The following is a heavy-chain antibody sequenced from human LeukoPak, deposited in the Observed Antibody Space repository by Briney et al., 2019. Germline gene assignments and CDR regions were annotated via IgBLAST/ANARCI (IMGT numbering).Heavy chain of an antibody. CDR2: ISGSGGST. J-gene: IGHJ4*02. D-gene: IGHD3-10*01. CDR3: AQDPYYYGSGTYYLH. Sequence: GGSLRLSCAASGFTFSSYAMSWVRQAPGKGLEWVSAISGSGGSTYYADSVKGRFTISRDNSKNTLYLQMNSLRAEDTAVYYCAQDPYYYGSGTYYLHWGQGTLVTVSS. V-gene: IGHV3-23*01. CDR1: GFTFSSYA.